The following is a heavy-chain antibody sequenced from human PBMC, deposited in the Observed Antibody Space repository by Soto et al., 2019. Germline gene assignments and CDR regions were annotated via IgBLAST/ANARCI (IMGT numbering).Heavy chain of an antibody. J-gene: IGHJ6*02. CDR2: ITGNGGYT. D-gene: IGHD2-21*02. Sequence: PGGSLRLSCEVSGFTFSNYAMAWVRQAPGKGLEYVSSITGNGGYTYYALSVKGRFTISRDNAKNTLYLQVNSLRAEDTAVYYCARDMTYRMDVWGQGTTVTVSS. V-gene: IGHV3-23*01. CDR1: GFTFSNYA. CDR3: ARDMTYRMDV.